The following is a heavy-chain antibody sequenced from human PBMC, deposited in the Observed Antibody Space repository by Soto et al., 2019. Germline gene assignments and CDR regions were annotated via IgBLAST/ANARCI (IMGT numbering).Heavy chain of an antibody. CDR3: VRSVILSGGSYKGLIRLHYFDT. Sequence: PSETLSVTCTVSGGSITSSSHYWGWIRQPPGKGLECIGNIYYDGNTYYNPSLKSRVTISLDTSKNEFSLNMDSVTAADTAIYYCVRSVILSGGSYKGLIRLHYFDTWGPGTLVTVSS. V-gene: IGHV4-39*07. CDR2: IYYDGNT. CDR1: GGSITSSSHY. D-gene: IGHD3-3*01. J-gene: IGHJ4*02.